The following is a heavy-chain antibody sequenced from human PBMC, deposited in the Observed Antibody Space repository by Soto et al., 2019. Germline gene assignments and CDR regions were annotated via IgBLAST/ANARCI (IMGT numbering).Heavy chain of an antibody. CDR1: GGSISSYY. J-gene: IGHJ4*02. V-gene: IGHV4-59*12. Sequence: SETLSLTCTVSGGSISSYYWSWIRQPPGKGLEWIGYIYYTGLSNSNPSLSRDDSTNTVFLQMNSLKTEDTAVYYCALSGSYHLDSWGQGTLVTVSS. CDR3: ALSGSYHLDS. D-gene: IGHD1-26*01. CDR2: IYYTGLS.